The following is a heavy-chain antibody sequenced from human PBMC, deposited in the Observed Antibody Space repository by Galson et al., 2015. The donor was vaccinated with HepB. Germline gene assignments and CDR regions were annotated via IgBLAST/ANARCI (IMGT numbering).Heavy chain of an antibody. Sequence: SLRLSCAASGFTVSSKYMSWVRQAPGKGLEWVSVIYSGGSTYYAGSVKGRFTISRDNSKNTLYLQMNSLRVEDTAVYYCARGLEHAFDMWGQGTMVTVTA. CDR1: GFTVSSKY. V-gene: IGHV3-66*01. CDR3: ARGLEHAFDM. CDR2: IYSGGST. D-gene: IGHD3-16*01. J-gene: IGHJ3*02.